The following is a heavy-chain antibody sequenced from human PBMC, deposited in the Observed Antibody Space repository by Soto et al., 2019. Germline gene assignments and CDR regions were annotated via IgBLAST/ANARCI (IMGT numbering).Heavy chain of an antibody. J-gene: IGHJ4*02. D-gene: IGHD2-2*01. CDR2: ISSDGSSK. CDR3: ASDLGCSKTGCYRNLRY. Sequence: SLRLSCVASGFTFSTYAMQWVRQAPGKGLEWVAIISSDGSSKNYAGSVEGRFTISRGNSKDTVFLQMDSLRGEDTAVYYCASDLGCSKTGCYRNLRYWGQGTLVTVSS. CDR1: GFTFSTYA. V-gene: IGHV3-30-3*01.